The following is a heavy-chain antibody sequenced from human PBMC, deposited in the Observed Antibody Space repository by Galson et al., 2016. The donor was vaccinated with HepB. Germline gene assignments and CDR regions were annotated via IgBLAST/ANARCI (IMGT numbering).Heavy chain of an antibody. CDR3: ARVVVVAAATLQRWFDP. J-gene: IGHJ5*02. CDR2: IFYSGST. CDR1: GGSITSDDYY. V-gene: IGHV4-30-4*01. Sequence: TLSLTCTVSGGSITSDDYYWSWIRQSPGKGLEMIEYIFYSGSTYHNPSLKSRVAISVDTSKKQFSLKLKSVTAADTAVYYCARVVVVAAATLQRWFDPWGQGTLVTVSS. D-gene: IGHD2-15*01.